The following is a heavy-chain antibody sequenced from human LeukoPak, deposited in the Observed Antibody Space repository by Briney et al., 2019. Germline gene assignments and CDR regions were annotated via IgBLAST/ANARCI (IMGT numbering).Heavy chain of an antibody. V-gene: IGHV1-3*01. CDR2: MNGGNGNT. J-gene: IGHJ6*03. D-gene: IGHD2-15*01. CDR3: ARGRGTSGSNRDFYYYYYMDV. CDR1: GYVFTDYA. Sequence: ASVKVSCKASGYVFTDYAIHWLRQAPGQRPEWMGWMNGGNGNTKYSQKFQGRITLIRDTSAATAYMELSSLRHDDLAVYYCARGRGTSGSNRDFYYYYYMDVWGKGTTVTVSS.